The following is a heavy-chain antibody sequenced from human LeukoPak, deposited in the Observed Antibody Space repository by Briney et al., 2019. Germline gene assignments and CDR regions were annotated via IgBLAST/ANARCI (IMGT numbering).Heavy chain of an antibody. J-gene: IGHJ6*03. CDR1: GFTFDDYG. Sequence: GGSLRLSCAASGFTFDDYGMSWVRQAPGKGLEWVSGINWNGGSTGYADSVKGRFTISRDNAKNSLYLQMNSLRAEDTALYYCARSIAAAGTGYYYYMDVWGKGTTVTVSS. D-gene: IGHD6-13*01. V-gene: IGHV3-20*04. CDR3: ARSIAAAGTGYYYYMDV. CDR2: INWNGGST.